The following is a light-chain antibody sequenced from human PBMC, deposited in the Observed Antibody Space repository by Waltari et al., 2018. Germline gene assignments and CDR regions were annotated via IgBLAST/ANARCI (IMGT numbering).Light chain of an antibody. Sequence: QSALTPPRSLSGSPGQSVTISFTGTSSDGAGYNHVYWYQQLPGKAPKLMIYDVSRRPSVVPDRFSGSKSGNTASLTISGLQADDEGDYYCYSYAGSYTYVSGTGTKVTVL. CDR2: DVS. J-gene: IGLJ1*01. CDR3: YSYAGSYTYV. CDR1: SSDGAGYNH. V-gene: IGLV2-11*01.